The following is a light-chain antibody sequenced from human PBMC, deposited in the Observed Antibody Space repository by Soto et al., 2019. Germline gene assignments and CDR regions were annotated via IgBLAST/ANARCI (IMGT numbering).Light chain of an antibody. CDR1: NIGSKS. J-gene: IGLJ2*01. V-gene: IGLV3-21*04. CDR2: YDN. Sequence: SYELTQPPSVSVAPGKTVRITCGGNNIGSKSVHWYQQKPGQAPVLVIYYDNDRPSGIPERFSGSNSGNTATLTISRVEAGDEADYYCQVWDSSSDLRGVFGGGTKLTVL. CDR3: QVWDSSSDLRGV.